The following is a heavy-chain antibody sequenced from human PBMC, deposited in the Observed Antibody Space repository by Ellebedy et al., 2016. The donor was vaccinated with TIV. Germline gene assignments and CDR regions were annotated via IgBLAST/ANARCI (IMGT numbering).Heavy chain of an antibody. Sequence: MPSETLSLTCTVSGGSISSSSYYWGWIRQPPGKGLEWIGSIYFSGSTYYSPSLKSRVTTSVDTSKNQFSLKLSSVTAADTAVYYCARHASYYDSSGYSGYYFDYWGQGTLVTVSS. CDR2: IYFSGST. CDR1: GGSISSSSYY. CDR3: ARHASYYDSSGYSGYYFDY. D-gene: IGHD3-22*01. V-gene: IGHV4-39*01. J-gene: IGHJ4*02.